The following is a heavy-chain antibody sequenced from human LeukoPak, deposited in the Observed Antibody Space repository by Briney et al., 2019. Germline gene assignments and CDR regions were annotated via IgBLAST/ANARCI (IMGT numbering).Heavy chain of an antibody. CDR3: VSGSLQSGYNFDY. D-gene: IGHD3-3*01. J-gene: IGHJ4*02. CDR2: IKYDGSAT. V-gene: IGHV3-74*01. Sequence: PGGSLRLSCAASGFTFSSYAMSWVRQAPGKGLVWVSHIKYDGSATNYADSVKGRFTISRDNAKNILYLQMNSLRAEDTAVYYCVSGSLQSGYNFDYWGQGALVTVSS. CDR1: GFTFSSYA.